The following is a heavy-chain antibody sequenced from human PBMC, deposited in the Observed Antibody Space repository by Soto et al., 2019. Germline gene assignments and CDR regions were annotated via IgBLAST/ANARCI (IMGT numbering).Heavy chain of an antibody. CDR3: ARDAMVRGYSGYDSYGMDV. V-gene: IGHV1-69*13. CDR2: IIPIFGTA. J-gene: IGHJ6*02. CDR1: GGTFSSYA. D-gene: IGHD5-12*01. Sequence: AASVKVSCKASGGTFSSYAISWVRQAPGQGLEWMGGIIPIFGTANYAQKFQGRVTITADESTSTAYMELSSLRSEDTAVYYCARDAMVRGYSGYDSYGMDVWGQGTTVTVSS.